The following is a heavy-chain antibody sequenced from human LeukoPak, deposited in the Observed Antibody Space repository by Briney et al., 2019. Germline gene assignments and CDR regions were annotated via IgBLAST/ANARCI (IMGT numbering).Heavy chain of an antibody. CDR3: ASTSVPSYLVGLDY. D-gene: IGHD1-26*01. CDR2: INPSDGST. J-gene: IGHJ4*02. CDR1: GYTFINYY. V-gene: IGHV1-46*01. Sequence: ASVKVSCKASGYTFINYYTHWVPQAPGQGLEWMGVINPSDGSTSYAQKFQGRATMTRDTSTTTVYMELSSLRSEDTAVYYCASTSVPSYLVGLDYWGQGTLVTVSS.